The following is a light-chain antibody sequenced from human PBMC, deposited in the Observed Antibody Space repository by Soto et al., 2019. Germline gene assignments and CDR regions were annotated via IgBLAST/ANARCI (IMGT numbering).Light chain of an antibody. CDR3: QQYNGWPWT. J-gene: IGKJ1*01. Sequence: EIVMTQSPATLSVSPVERATLSFRASQSVSSNLAWYQQKPGQAPRLLMYGASTRATDIPARFSGSGSGTEFTLTITGLQSEDFAVYYCQQYNGWPWTFGLGTKVDI. CDR2: GAS. CDR1: QSVSSN. V-gene: IGKV3-15*01.